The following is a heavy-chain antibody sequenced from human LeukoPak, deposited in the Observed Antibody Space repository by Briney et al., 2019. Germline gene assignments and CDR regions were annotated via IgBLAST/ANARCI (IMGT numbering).Heavy chain of an antibody. Sequence: GGSLRLSCAASGFTFSSYSMNWVRQVPGKGLEWVSSISSSSSYIYYADSVKGRFTISRDNAKNSLYLQMNSLRAEDTAVYYCAGGYSSSWYRFDPWGQGTLVTVSS. CDR1: GFTFSSYS. CDR2: ISSSSSYI. V-gene: IGHV3-21*01. CDR3: AGGYSSSWYRFDP. J-gene: IGHJ5*02. D-gene: IGHD6-13*01.